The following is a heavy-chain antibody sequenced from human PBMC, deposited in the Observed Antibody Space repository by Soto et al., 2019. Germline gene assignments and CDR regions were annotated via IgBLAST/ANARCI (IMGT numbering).Heavy chain of an antibody. V-gene: IGHV4-31*03. CDR3: ARDYRASYPAYYYYGMDV. CDR1: GGSISSGDYY. CDR2: IYYSVTT. D-gene: IGHD3-16*02. Sequence: QVQLQESGPGLVKPSQTLSLTCSVSGGSISSGDYYWSWIRQHPGKGLEWIGYIYYSVTTYYNPYLKRRVTISVATSKHQFSLKLSSVTAADTAVYYCARDYRASYPAYYYYGMDVWGQGTTVTVSS. J-gene: IGHJ6*02.